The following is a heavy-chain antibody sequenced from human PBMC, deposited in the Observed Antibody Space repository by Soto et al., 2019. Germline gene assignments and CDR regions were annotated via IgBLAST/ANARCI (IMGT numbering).Heavy chain of an antibody. V-gene: IGHV4-30-4*01. Sequence: QVQLQESGPGLVKPSQTLSLTCTVSGGSISSGDYYWSWIRQPPGKGLEWIGYIYYRGNTYYNPSLKSRVTISVDTSKNQFSLKLSSVTAADTAVYYCARVLMVYARGYPFDYWGQGTLVTVSS. J-gene: IGHJ4*02. CDR3: ARVLMVYARGYPFDY. D-gene: IGHD2-8*01. CDR1: GGSISSGDYY. CDR2: IYYRGNT.